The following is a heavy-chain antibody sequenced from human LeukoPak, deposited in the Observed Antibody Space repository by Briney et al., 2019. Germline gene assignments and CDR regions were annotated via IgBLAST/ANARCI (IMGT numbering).Heavy chain of an antibody. CDR3: ATPSRDGYNKDAFDI. J-gene: IGHJ3*02. CDR1: GYSISSGYY. CDR2: IYHSGST. V-gene: IGHV4-38-2*02. Sequence: SETLSLTCTVSGYSISSGYYWGWIRQPPGKGLEWIGSIYHSGSTYYNPSLKSRVTISVDTSKNQFSLKLSSVTAADTAVYYCATPSRDGYNKDAFDIWGQGTMVTVSS. D-gene: IGHD5-24*01.